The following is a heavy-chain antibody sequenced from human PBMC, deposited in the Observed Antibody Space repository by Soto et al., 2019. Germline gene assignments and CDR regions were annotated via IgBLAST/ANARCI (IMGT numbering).Heavy chain of an antibody. D-gene: IGHD2-8*01. CDR3: VSQRTSVLTQAYFDY. J-gene: IGHJ4*02. CDR2: VYYRGRS. Sequence: TSETLSLTCTVSGGSVSNSNYYWGWIRQSPGKGLEWIGSVYYRGRSYSNSSVKSRVTISVDTSKNQFSLNLNSVTASDTAVYFCVSQRTSVLTQAYFDYWGPGALVTVSS. V-gene: IGHV4-39*01. CDR1: GGSVSNSNYY.